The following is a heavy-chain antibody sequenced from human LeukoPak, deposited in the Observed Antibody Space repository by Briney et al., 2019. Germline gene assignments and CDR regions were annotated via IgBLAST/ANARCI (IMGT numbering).Heavy chain of an antibody. CDR2: IRYDGSNK. CDR1: GFTLSSYA. Sequence: GGSLRLSCAASGFTLSSYAMSWVRQAPGKGLEWVAFIRYDGSNKYYADFVRGRFTISRDNSKSTLSLQMNSLRAEDTAIYYCATYRQVLLPFESWGQGTLVTVSS. J-gene: IGHJ4*02. V-gene: IGHV3-30*02. D-gene: IGHD2-8*02. CDR3: ATYRQVLLPFES.